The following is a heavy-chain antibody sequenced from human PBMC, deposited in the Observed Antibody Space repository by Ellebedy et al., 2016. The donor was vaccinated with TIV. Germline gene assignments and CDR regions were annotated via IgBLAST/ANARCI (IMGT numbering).Heavy chain of an antibody. J-gene: IGHJ4*02. CDR3: ATVGLGVAGSIDY. V-gene: IGHV4-61*02. Sequence: SETLPLTXTVSGDSITNNDYYWSWIRQPAGKGLEWIGRIYSSGNTNYNPSLRSRVTMPLDTSKNQISLKVSSVTAADTAVYYCATVGLGVAGSIDYWGQGTPVTVSS. CDR2: IYSSGNT. CDR1: GDSITNNDYY. D-gene: IGHD6-19*01.